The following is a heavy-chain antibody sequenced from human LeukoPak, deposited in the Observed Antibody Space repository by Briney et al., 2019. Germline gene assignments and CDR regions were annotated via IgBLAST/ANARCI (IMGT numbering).Heavy chain of an antibody. CDR1: GFTFSSYA. CDR2: LSGSGANT. Sequence: GGSLRLSCTASGFTFSSYAMSWVRQAPGKGLEWVSSLSGSGANTYYADSVKGRLTISRDNSKNTLFLQMNSLKAEDTAVYYCAKVVVVMLAGPPAWFNYWGQGTLVTVSS. D-gene: IGHD2-15*01. J-gene: IGHJ4*02. V-gene: IGHV3-23*01. CDR3: AKVVVVMLAGPPAWFNY.